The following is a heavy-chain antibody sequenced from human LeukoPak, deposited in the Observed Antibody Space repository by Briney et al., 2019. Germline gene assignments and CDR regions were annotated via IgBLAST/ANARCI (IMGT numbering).Heavy chain of an antibody. J-gene: IGHJ4*02. Sequence: ASVKVSCKASGYTFTGYYMHWVRQAPGQGLEWMGWINTNTGNPTYAQGFTGRFVFSLDTSVSTAYLQISSLKAEDTAVYYCARAQQLLDFDCWGQGTLVTVSS. CDR3: ARAQQLLDFDC. CDR1: GYTFTGYY. CDR2: INTNTGNP. D-gene: IGHD2-2*01. V-gene: IGHV7-4-1*02.